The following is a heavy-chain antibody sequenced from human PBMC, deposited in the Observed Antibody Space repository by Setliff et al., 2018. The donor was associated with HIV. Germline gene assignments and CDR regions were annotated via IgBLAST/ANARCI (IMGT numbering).Heavy chain of an antibody. Sequence: PGGSLRLSCAVSGFFFSDHYMSWVRQAPGKGLEWVANIKQDGSEKYYVDSVKGRFTISRDNAKKSLYLQMDSLRAEDTAVYYCARSYYGSTTSYGMDVWGQGTTVTVSS. V-gene: IGHV3-7*01. CDR2: IKQDGSEK. J-gene: IGHJ6*02. D-gene: IGHD3-10*01. CDR3: ARSYYGSTTSYGMDV. CDR1: GFFFSDHY.